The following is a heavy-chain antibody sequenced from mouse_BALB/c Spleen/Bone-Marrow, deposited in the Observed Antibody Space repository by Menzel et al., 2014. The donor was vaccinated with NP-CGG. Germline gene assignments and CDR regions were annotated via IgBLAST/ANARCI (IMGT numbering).Heavy chain of an antibody. CDR1: GYTFTSNT. CDR2: INPSSGYT. J-gene: IGHJ4*01. D-gene: IGHD2-4*01. V-gene: IGHV1-4*02. CDR3: ARSDYDDAMDY. Sequence: VQLVESAAELARPGASVKMSCKASGYTFTSNTMHWVKPRPGQGLEWIGYINPSSGYTEHNQKFKDKTTLTADKSSSTAYMQLSSLTSEDSAVYYCARSDYDDAMDYWGQGTSATVSS.